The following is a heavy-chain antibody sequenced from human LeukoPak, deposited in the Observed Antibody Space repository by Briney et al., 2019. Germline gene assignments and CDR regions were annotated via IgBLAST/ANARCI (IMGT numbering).Heavy chain of an antibody. J-gene: IGHJ6*03. Sequence: GGSLTLSCASSIFTFSNSWLTWVREPPGTGLEWVANIKHDGSETYYVDSVKGRFIFSRDNAKNSQYLLMNGLRADDTAVYCCARGGPENYYYYYMGVWGKGTTVTVSS. D-gene: IGHD5-12*01. V-gene: IGHV3-7*01. CDR3: ARGGPENYYYYYMGV. CDR1: IFTFSNSW. CDR2: IKHDGSET.